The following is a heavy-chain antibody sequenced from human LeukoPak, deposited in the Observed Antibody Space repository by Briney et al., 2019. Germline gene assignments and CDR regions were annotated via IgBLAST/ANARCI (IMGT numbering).Heavy chain of an antibody. V-gene: IGHV3-7*01. Sequence: GGSLRLSCAASAFTFGTYWMSWVRQAPGKGLEWVANIKQDGSEKYYVDSVKGRFTISRDNAKNSLYLQMNSLRAEDTAVYYCARISYNTGWSLFDYWGQGTLVTVSS. CDR2: IKQDGSEK. CDR1: AFTFGTYW. D-gene: IGHD6-19*01. CDR3: ARISYNTGWSLFDY. J-gene: IGHJ4*02.